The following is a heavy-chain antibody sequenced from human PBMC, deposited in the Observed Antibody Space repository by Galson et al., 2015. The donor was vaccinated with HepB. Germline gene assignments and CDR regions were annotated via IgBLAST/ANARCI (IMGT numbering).Heavy chain of an antibody. D-gene: IGHD3-9*01. V-gene: IGHV3-49*03. Sequence: SLRLSCAASGFTFGDYAMSWFRQAPGKGLEWVGFIRSKAYGGTTEYAASVKGRFTISRDDSKGIAYLQMNSLKTEDTAVYYCTRGRYFDWLLRTVVFDYWGQGTLVTVSS. J-gene: IGHJ4*02. CDR3: TRGRYFDWLLRTVVFDY. CDR2: IRSKAYGGTT. CDR1: GFTFGDYA.